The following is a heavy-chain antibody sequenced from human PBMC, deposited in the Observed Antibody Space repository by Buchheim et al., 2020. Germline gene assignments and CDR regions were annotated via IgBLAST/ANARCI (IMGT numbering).Heavy chain of an antibody. CDR3: AISERYGSPTYFSF. CDR1: GFIFTTKF. D-gene: IGHD3-10*01. V-gene: IGHV1-3*01. J-gene: IGHJ4*02. CDR2: INAASDNT. Sequence: QVQIEQSGAEVQKPGASVKLSCKASGFIFTTKFIHWVRQAPGQRPEWMGWINAASDNTNYSPTFQGRATITSDTYATTAYMELSSLRSEDTALYYCAISERYGSPTYFSFWGQGTL.